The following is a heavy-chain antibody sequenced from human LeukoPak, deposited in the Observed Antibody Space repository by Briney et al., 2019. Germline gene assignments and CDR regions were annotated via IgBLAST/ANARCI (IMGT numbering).Heavy chain of an antibody. CDR2: MNPNSGNT. D-gene: IGHD2-2*01. CDR1: GYTFTSYD. Sequence: ASVKVSRKASGYTFTSYDINWVRQATGQGLEWMGWMNPNSGNTGYAQKFQGRVTMTRNTSISTAYMELSSLRSEDTAVYYCARGGVVVPAAEYVDYWGQGTLVTVSS. V-gene: IGHV1-8*01. J-gene: IGHJ4*02. CDR3: ARGGVVVPAAEYVDY.